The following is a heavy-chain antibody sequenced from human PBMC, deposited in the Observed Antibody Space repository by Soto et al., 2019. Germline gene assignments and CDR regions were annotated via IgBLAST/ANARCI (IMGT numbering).Heavy chain of an antibody. CDR3: ARDGTNGDTAEFDY. J-gene: IGHJ4*02. CDR1: GGSISSGGYY. V-gene: IGHV4-31*03. D-gene: IGHD5-18*01. Sequence: SETLSLTCTVSGGSISSGGYYWSWIRQHPGKGLEWIGYIYYSGSTYYNPSLKSRVTISVDTSKNQFSLKLSSVTAADTAVYYCARDGTNGDTAEFDYWGQGTLVTVSS. CDR2: IYYSGST.